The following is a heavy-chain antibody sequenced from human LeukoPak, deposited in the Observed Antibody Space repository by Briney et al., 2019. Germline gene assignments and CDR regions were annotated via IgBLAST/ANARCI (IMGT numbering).Heavy chain of an antibody. CDR1: GFSFSNYW. CDR3: GGVGGGDGSGWSTTDY. V-gene: IGHV3-7*04. J-gene: IGHJ4*02. Sequence: PGGSLRLSCAASGFSFSNYWMSWVRQAPGKGLEWVANIKEDGSEKYDVDSAKGRFTISRDNAKNSLYLQMNSLRVEDTAMYYCGGVGGGDGSGWSTTDYWGQGTRVTISS. CDR2: IKEDGSEK. D-gene: IGHD6-19*01.